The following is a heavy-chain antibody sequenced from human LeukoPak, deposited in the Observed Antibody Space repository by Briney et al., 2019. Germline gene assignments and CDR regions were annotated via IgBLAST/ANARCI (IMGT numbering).Heavy chain of an antibody. J-gene: IGHJ4*02. D-gene: IGHD6-13*01. CDR1: GFTFGDYG. CDR3: ARVSGLAAAGTVVF. CDR2: INWNGGST. Sequence: GGSLRLSCAASGFTFGDYGMSWVRQAPGKGLEWVSGINWNGGSTGYADSVKGRFTISRDNAKNSLYLQMNSLRAEDTALYYCARVSGLAAAGTVVFWGQGTPVTVSS. V-gene: IGHV3-20*04.